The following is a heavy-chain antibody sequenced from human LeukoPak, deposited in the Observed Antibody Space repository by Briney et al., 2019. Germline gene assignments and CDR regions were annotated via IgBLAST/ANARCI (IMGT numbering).Heavy chain of an antibody. J-gene: IGHJ4*02. D-gene: IGHD3-10*01. Sequence: PGGSLRLSCAASGFNFGSYSMTWVRQAPGTGLEWVSVISADSAATFYADSVKGRFTISRDNGRNTVFLQMSSLRAEDTALYYCARKSASGNYPLDYWGQGTLVTVSS. CDR2: ISADSAAT. CDR3: ARKSASGNYPLDY. CDR1: GFNFGSYS. V-gene: IGHV3-23*01.